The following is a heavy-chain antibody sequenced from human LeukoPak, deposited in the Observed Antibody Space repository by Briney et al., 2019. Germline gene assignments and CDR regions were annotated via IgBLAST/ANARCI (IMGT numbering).Heavy chain of an antibody. D-gene: IGHD3-10*01. CDR2: IYYSGST. Sequence: SETLSLTCTVSGGSVSSGTYCWSCIRQPPGEGLEWIGYIYYSGSTNYNPSLKSRVTISVDTSKNQFSLKLSSVTAADTAVYYCARVEWFGELSPFDIWGQGTMVTVSS. CDR3: ARVEWFGELSPFDI. V-gene: IGHV4-61*01. J-gene: IGHJ3*02. CDR1: GGSVSSGTYC.